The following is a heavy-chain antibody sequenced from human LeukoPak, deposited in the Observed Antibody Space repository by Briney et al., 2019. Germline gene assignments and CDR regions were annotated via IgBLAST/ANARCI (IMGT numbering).Heavy chain of an antibody. J-gene: IGHJ3*02. CDR1: GFTVSSNY. CDR2: IYSGGST. Sequence: PGGSLRLSCAASGFTVSSNYMSWVRQAPGKGLEWVSVIYSGGSTYYADSVKGRFTISRDNSKNTLYLQMNSLRAEDTAVYYCAIPMVPCYYDSSGAAFDIWGQGTMVTVSS. V-gene: IGHV3-66*01. D-gene: IGHD3-22*01. CDR3: AIPMVPCYYDSSGAAFDI.